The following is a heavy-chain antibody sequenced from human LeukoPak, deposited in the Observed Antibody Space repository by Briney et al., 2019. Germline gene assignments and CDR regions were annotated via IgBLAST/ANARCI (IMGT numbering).Heavy chain of an antibody. D-gene: IGHD6-19*01. Sequence: GRSLRLSCAASGFTFRSYGIHWVRQAPGKGLEWVACIWSDGTNKYYADSVKGRFTISRDNSKNTLYLQMNDLRAEDTAVYFCAPLAAVAGFDSWGQGTLVTVSS. CDR1: GFTFRSYG. J-gene: IGHJ4*02. CDR3: APLAAVAGFDS. CDR2: IWSDGTNK. V-gene: IGHV3-33*01.